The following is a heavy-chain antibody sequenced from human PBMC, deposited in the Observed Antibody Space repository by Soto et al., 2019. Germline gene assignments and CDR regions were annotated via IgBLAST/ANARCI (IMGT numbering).Heavy chain of an antibody. CDR3: AKDEGSGYDLDEIGY. J-gene: IGHJ4*02. D-gene: IGHD5-12*01. Sequence: GGSLRLSCAASGFTFSSYGMHWVRQAPGKGLEWVAVISYDGSNKYYADSVKGRFTISRDNSKNTLYLQMNSLRAEDTAVYYCAKDEGSGYDLDEIGYWGQGTLVTVSS. CDR2: ISYDGSNK. CDR1: GFTFSSYG. V-gene: IGHV3-30*18.